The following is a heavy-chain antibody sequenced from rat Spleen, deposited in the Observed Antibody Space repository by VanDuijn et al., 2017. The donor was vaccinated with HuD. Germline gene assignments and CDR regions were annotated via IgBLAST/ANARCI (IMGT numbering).Heavy chain of an antibody. CDR1: GYSITSSYR. Sequence: EVQLQESGPGLVKPSQSLSLTCSVTGYSITSSYRWNWIRKFPGNKLEWMGYITSSGSTNYNPSLKSRISITRDTSKNQFFLQVNSVTTEDTATYYCARLRGNPYFDYWGQGVMVTVSS. D-gene: IGHD3-4*01. CDR2: ITSSGST. J-gene: IGHJ2*01. V-gene: IGHV3-3*01. CDR3: ARLRGNPYFDY.